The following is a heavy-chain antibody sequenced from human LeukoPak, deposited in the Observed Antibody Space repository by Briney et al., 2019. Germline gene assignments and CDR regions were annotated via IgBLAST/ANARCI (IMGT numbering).Heavy chain of an antibody. CDR2: ISSGSSAI. D-gene: IGHD4-17*01. J-gene: IGHJ4*02. Sequence: GGSLRLSCEASGFTFTTYSMTWVRQAPGKGLEWVSIISSGSSAIFSADAMKGRFTISRDDAKNLLYLDMNSLRAEDTAVYYCARGHTAVTRHFDFWGQGTLVTVSS. CDR3: ARGHTAVTRHFDF. CDR1: GFTFTTYS. V-gene: IGHV3-21*01.